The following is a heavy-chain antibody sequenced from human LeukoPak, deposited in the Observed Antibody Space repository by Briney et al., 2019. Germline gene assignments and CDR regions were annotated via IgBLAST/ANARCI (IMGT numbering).Heavy chain of an antibody. D-gene: IGHD6-19*01. CDR2: VNHRGST. CDR1: GGSFSGYY. J-gene: IGHJ3*02. V-gene: IGHV4-34*01. CDR3: ARDLRSRAVGGGFDI. Sequence: SETLSLTCAVYGGSFSGYYWSWIRQPPGKGLEWIGEVNHRGSTNYNPSLKRRVTISVDTSKNQFSLKLSSVTAADTAVYYCARDLRSRAVGGGFDIWGQGTMVTVSS.